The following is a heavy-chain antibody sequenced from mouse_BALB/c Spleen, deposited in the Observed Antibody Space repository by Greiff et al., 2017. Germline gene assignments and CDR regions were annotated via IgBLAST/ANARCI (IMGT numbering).Heavy chain of an antibody. V-gene: IGHV1S56*01. CDR2: IYPGNVNT. D-gene: IGHD1-2*01. CDR1: GYTFTSYY. Sequence: VQGVESGPELVKPGASVRISCKASGYTFTSYYIHWVKQRPGQGLEWIGWIYPGNVNTKYNEKFKGKATLTADKSSSTAYMQLSSLTSEDSAVYFCARGGQLLRPAMDYWGQGTSVTVSS. J-gene: IGHJ4*01. CDR3: ARGGQLLRPAMDY.